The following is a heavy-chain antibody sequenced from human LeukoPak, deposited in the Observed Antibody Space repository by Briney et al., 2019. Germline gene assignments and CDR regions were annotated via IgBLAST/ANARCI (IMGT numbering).Heavy chain of an antibody. CDR1: GGSISSSSYY. V-gene: IGHV4-39*01. CDR3: ARRAASDRAMARGSCGY. J-gene: IGHJ4*02. D-gene: IGHD5-18*01. CDR2: IYYSGST. Sequence: PSETLSLTCTVSGGSISSSSYYWRWIRQPPGKGLEWIGSIYYSGSTHYNPSLTSRVTISVDTSKHQYSLQLNSVTAADTALYDGARRAASDRAMARGSCGYWGQGTRVTVSA.